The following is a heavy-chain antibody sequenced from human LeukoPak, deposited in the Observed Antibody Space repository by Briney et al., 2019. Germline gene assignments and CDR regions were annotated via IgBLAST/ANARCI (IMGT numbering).Heavy chain of an antibody. CDR3: ARIDYDFWSGYYRGMDV. CDR2: IKQDGSEK. Sequence: PGGSLRLSCAASGFTFSSYWMSWVRQAPGKGLEWVANIKQDGSEKYYVDSVKGRFTISRDNAKNSLYLQMNSLRAEDTAVYYCARIDYDFWSGYYRGMDVWGQGTTVTVSS. V-gene: IGHV3-7*03. CDR1: GFTFSSYW. J-gene: IGHJ6*02. D-gene: IGHD3-3*01.